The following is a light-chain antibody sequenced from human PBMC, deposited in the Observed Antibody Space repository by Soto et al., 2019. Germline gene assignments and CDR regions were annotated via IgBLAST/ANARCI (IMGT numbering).Light chain of an antibody. Sequence: EIVMTQSPATLSVSPGETATLSCRASQSVESALAWYQHRPGQAPRLLIVGASIRATGVPGRFSGGGSGTDFTLAISSLQSEDFAVYYCQQYRNWPPLTFGGGTTVEIK. CDR2: GAS. V-gene: IGKV3-15*01. J-gene: IGKJ4*01. CDR1: QSVESA. CDR3: QQYRNWPPLT.